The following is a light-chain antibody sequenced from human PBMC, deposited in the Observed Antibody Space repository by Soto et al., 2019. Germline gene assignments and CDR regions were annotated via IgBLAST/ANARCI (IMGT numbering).Light chain of an antibody. CDR2: DAS. Sequence: DIQMTQFPSTLSASVGDRVTITCRASQSISDWLAWYQQKPGKAPKLLIYDASSLESGVPSRFSGSGSGAEFTLTISSLQPDDFATYYCQHYNSYSQTFGQGTKVEIK. V-gene: IGKV1-5*01. J-gene: IGKJ1*01. CDR1: QSISDW. CDR3: QHYNSYSQT.